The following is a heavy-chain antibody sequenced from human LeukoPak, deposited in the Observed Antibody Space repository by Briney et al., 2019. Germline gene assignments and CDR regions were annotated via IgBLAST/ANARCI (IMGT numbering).Heavy chain of an antibody. CDR2: IYCTGST. V-gene: IGHV4-4*07. J-gene: IGHJ4*02. CDR3: ARQIASAGTAGFDF. Sequence: PSETLSLTCTVSGGSISSYYWSWIRQPAGKGLEWIGRIYCTGSTNYNPSLKSRVTMSVDTSKNQFSLRLRSVTAADTAVYYCARQIASAGTAGFDFWGQGALVTVSS. D-gene: IGHD6-13*01. CDR1: GGSISSYY.